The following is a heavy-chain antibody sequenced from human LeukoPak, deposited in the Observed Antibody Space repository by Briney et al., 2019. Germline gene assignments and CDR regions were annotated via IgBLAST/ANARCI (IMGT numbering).Heavy chain of an antibody. Sequence: SETLSLTCAVYGGSFSGYYWSWLRQPPGKGLEWIGEINHSGSTNYNPSLKSRVTISVDTSKNQFSLKLSSVTAADTAVYYCARTIHYCSSTSCYTDAFDIWGQGTMVTVSS. CDR3: ARTIHYCSSTSCYTDAFDI. D-gene: IGHD2-2*02. J-gene: IGHJ3*02. V-gene: IGHV4-34*01. CDR1: GGSFSGYY. CDR2: INHSGST.